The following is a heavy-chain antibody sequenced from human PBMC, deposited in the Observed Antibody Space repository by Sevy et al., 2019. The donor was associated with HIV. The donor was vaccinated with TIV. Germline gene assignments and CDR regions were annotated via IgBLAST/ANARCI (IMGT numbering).Heavy chain of an antibody. D-gene: IGHD6-13*01. CDR1: GDSISSTSFY. CDR2: IHYSGST. J-gene: IGHJ4*02. CDR3: ARRVGYGQYTFDN. Sequence: SETLSLTCTVSGDSISSTSFYWGWIRQPPGKGLEWIGSIHYSGSTFYHPSLKSRVTISVDTSKNQFSLKLSSVTAADTAVYYCARRVGYGQYTFDNWGQGTLVTVSS. V-gene: IGHV4-39*01.